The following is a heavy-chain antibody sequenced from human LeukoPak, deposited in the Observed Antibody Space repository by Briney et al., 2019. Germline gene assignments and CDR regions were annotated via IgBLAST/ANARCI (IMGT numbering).Heavy chain of an antibody. CDR1: GFTFDDYG. J-gene: IGHJ4*02. Sequence: PGGSLRLSCAASGFTFDDYGMSWVRQAPGKGLEWVSGINWNGGCTGYADSVKGRFTISRDNAKNSLYLQMNSLRAEDTALYYCARVTAYYDSSGYSDYYYFDYWGQGTLVTVSS. CDR2: INWNGGCT. D-gene: IGHD3-22*01. V-gene: IGHV3-20*04. CDR3: ARVTAYYDSSGYSDYYYFDY.